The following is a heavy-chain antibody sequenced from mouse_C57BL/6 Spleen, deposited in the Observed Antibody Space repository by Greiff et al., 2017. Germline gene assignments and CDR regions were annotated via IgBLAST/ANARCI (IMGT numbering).Heavy chain of an antibody. D-gene: IGHD2-4*01. Sequence: VQVVESGAELAKPGASVKLSCKASGYTFTSYWMHWVKQRPGQGLEWIGYINPSSGYTKYNQKFKDKATLTADKSSSTAYMQLSSLTYEDSAVYYCAVYDYDLAWFAYWGQGTLVTVSA. V-gene: IGHV1-7*01. CDR3: AVYDYDLAWFAY. CDR2: INPSSGYT. J-gene: IGHJ3*01. CDR1: GYTFTSYW.